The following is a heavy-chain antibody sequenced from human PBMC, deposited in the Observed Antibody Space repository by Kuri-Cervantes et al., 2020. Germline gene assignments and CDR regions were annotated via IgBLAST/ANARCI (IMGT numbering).Heavy chain of an antibody. CDR3: ARGKYDFWSGTPLDY. V-gene: IGHV3-7*01. CDR2: IKQDGSEK. J-gene: IGHJ4*02. D-gene: IGHD3-3*01. CDR1: GFTFSSYW. Sequence: GESLKISCAASGFTFSSYWMSWVRQAPGKGLEWVANIKQDGSEKYYVDSVKGRFTISRDNAKNSLYLQMNSLRAEDTAVYYCARGKYDFWSGTPLDYWGQGTLVTVSS.